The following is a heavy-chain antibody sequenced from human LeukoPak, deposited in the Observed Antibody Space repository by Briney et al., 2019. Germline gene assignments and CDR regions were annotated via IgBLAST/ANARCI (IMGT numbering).Heavy chain of an antibody. D-gene: IGHD3-22*01. CDR2: ISVDGGST. J-gene: IGHJ4*02. CDR3: AKVGVHYYNSSGINEGGGY. CDR1: GFTFDDYA. V-gene: IGHV3-43*02. Sequence: PGGSLRLSCAASGFTFDDYAMHWVRQAPGKGLEWVSLISVDGGSTYSADSVKGRFTISRANSKNSLYLQMNSLRTEDTALYYCAKVGVHYYNSSGINEGGGYWGQGTLVTVSS.